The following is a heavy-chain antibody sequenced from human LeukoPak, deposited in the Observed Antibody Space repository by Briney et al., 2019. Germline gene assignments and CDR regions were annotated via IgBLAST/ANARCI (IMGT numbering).Heavy chain of an antibody. CDR1: GFTFGDYA. CDR3: TRVVGATHLDY. V-gene: IGHV3-49*04. J-gene: IGHJ4*02. CDR2: IRSKAYGGTT. Sequence: PGGSLRLSCTASGFTFGDYAMSWARQAPGKGLEWVGFIRSKAYGGTTEYAASVKGRFTISRDDSKSIAYLQMNSLKTEDTAVYYCTRVVGATHLDYWGQGTLVTVSS. D-gene: IGHD1-26*01.